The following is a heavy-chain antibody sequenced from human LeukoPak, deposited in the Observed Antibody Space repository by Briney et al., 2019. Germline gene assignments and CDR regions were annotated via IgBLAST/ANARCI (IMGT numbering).Heavy chain of an antibody. J-gene: IGHJ5*02. Sequence: PGGSLRLSCAASGFTVGSNYMSWVRQAPGKGLEWVSVVYSGGDTFYADSVKGRFTISRDNSKNTLYLQMNSLRAEDTAVYYCARNLGDPWGQGTLVTVSS. CDR3: ARNLGDP. CDR1: GFTVGSNY. D-gene: IGHD1-14*01. V-gene: IGHV3-53*01. CDR2: VYSGGDT.